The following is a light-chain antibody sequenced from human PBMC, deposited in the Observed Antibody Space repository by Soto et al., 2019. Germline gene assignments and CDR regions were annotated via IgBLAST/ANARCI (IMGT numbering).Light chain of an antibody. Sequence: QSVLTQPPSVSGAPGQGVAISCTGTSSNLGAGHNVHWYQQLPGTVPKLLIFSDTNRPSGVPDRFSASKSGTSAVLAVTGLQAEDEADYFCPSYDSSLNGGVFGGGTKLTVL. CDR2: SDT. CDR1: SSNLGAGHN. CDR3: PSYDSSLNGGV. V-gene: IGLV1-40*01. J-gene: IGLJ3*02.